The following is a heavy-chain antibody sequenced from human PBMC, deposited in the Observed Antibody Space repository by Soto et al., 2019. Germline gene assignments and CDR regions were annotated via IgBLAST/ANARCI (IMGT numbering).Heavy chain of an antibody. CDR3: SKAYDYIWGSYPRELDY. CDR1: GFTFSNFA. J-gene: IGHJ4*02. V-gene: IGHV3-23*01. CDR2: ISRTGGAA. D-gene: IGHD3-16*02. Sequence: EVQLLESGGGLVQPGGSLRLSCAASGFTFSNFAMFWVRQAPGKGLEWVSSISRTGGAAHYADSVNGRFTVSRDNSKNTLFLQIDSLRADDSSVYYCSKAYDYIWGSYPRELDYWDQGTLVTVSS.